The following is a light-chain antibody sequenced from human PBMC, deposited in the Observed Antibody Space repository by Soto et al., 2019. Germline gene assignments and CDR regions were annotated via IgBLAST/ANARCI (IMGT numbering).Light chain of an antibody. CDR2: DAS. Sequence: EIVLTQSAATLSLSPGERAALSCRASQSVSSYLAWYQQKPGQAPRLLIYDASKRAPGIPARFTGSGSGTDFTLTISSLEPADFAVYFCQQRSNWPSTFGGGTKVEI. CDR3: QQRSNWPST. J-gene: IGKJ4*01. CDR1: QSVSSY. V-gene: IGKV3-11*01.